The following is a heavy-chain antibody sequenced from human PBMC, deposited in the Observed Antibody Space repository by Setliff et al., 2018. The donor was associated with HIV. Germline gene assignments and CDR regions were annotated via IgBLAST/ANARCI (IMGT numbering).Heavy chain of an antibody. CDR1: GFTFSSYA. Sequence: PGGSLRLSCAASGFTFSSYAMHWVRQAPGKGLEYVSAISSNGGSTYYADSVKGRFTISRDNSKNTLYLQMGSLRAEDMAIYYCARDRASSGYNARFDHWGQGTLVTVSS. D-gene: IGHD3-22*01. CDR3: ARDRASSGYNARFDH. CDR2: ISSNGGST. J-gene: IGHJ4*02. V-gene: IGHV3-64*02.